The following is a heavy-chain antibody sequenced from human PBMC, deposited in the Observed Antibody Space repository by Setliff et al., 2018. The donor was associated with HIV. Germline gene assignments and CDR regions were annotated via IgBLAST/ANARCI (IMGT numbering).Heavy chain of an antibody. Sequence: SETLSLTCSVSSDSISSGSYYWSWIRLPAGKGLEWIGQIHTSGSTNYNPSLKSRLTISIDPSKNQFSQKLNSVTATDTAVYYCARRTFGSGRIDPWGQGTLVTVSS. D-gene: IGHD3-16*01. CDR1: SDSISSGSYY. CDR2: IHTSGST. V-gene: IGHV4-61*09. J-gene: IGHJ5*02. CDR3: ARRTFGSGRIDP.